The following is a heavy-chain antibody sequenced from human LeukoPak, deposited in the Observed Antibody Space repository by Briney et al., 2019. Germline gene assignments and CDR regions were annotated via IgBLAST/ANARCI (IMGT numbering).Heavy chain of an antibody. CDR3: ARALTMIVNDAFDI. CDR1: GFTSSSYS. D-gene: IGHD3-22*01. V-gene: IGHV3-21*01. CDR2: ISSSSSYI. Sequence: GGSLRLSCAASGFTSSSYSMNWVRQAPGKGLEWVSSISSSSSYIYYADSVKGRFTISRDNAKNSLYLQMNSLRAEDTAVYYCARALTMIVNDAFDIWGQGTMVTVSS. J-gene: IGHJ3*02.